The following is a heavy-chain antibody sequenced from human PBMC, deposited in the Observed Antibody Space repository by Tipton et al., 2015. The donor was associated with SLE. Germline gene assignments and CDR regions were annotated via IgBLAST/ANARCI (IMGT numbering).Heavy chain of an antibody. CDR1: GFTFSSYS. Sequence: SLRLSCAASGFTFSSYSMNWVRQAPGKGLEWVSSISSSSSYIYYADSVKGRFTISRDNAKNSLYLQMNSLRAEDTAVYYCARDLSRFGVVKNAFDIWGQGTMVTVSS. CDR2: ISSSSSYI. J-gene: IGHJ3*02. CDR3: ARDLSRFGVVKNAFDI. V-gene: IGHV3-21*01. D-gene: IGHD3-3*01.